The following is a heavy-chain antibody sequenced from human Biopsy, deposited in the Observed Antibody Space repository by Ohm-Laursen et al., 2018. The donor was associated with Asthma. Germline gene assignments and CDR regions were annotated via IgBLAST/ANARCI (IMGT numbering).Heavy chain of an antibody. CDR1: GYTFNSAG. V-gene: IGHV1-18*01. D-gene: IGHD3-10*01. J-gene: IGHJ6*02. Sequence: EALVKVSCKTSGYTFNSAGITWVRQAPGQGLEWMGWISVYNGNTKVAQKLQDRVTMITDTSMSTAYMELRSLRSDDTAVYFCARAVDYSHYYGIDVWGQGTTVTVS. CDR2: ISVYNGNT. CDR3: ARAVDYSHYYGIDV.